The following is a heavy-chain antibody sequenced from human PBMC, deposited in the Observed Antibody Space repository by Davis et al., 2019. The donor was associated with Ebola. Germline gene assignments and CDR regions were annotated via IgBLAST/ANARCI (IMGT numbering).Heavy chain of an antibody. CDR2: IYYSGST. D-gene: IGHD3-10*01. J-gene: IGHJ6*02. CDR3: ARHAPYYYGPMDV. V-gene: IGHV4-39*01. Sequence: PSETLSLTCTVSGGSISSSSYHWGWIRQPPGKGLEWIGSIYYSGSTYYNPSLKSRVTISVDTSKNQFSLKLSSVTAADTAVYYCARHAPYYYGPMDVWGQGTTVTVSS. CDR1: GGSISSSSYH.